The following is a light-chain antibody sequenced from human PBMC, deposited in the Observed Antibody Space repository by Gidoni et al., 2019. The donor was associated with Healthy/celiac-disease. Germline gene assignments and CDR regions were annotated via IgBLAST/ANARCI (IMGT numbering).Light chain of an antibody. V-gene: IGKV1-39*01. J-gene: IGKJ4*02. CDR1: QSISSN. Sequence: DIQMTKSPSSLSASVGDRVTITCRASQSISSNLNWYQQKPGKAPKLLIYAASRLQSGVPSRFSGSGSGTDFTLTISSLQPEDFATYYCQQSYSNPLTFGEGTKVEIK. CDR2: AAS. CDR3: QQSYSNPLT.